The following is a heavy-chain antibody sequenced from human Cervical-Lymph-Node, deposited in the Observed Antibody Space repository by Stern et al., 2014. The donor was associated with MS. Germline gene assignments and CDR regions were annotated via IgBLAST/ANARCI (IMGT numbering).Heavy chain of an antibody. CDR1: GFTFSDHY. CDR2: SRNKPNSYTT. CDR3: ARGFHSFDS. Sequence: EMQLVESGGGLVRPGGSLRLSCAVSGFTFSDHYMDWVRQAPGKGLEWVGRSRNKPNSYTTEYAASVKGRFTVSRDDSKNLLYLQMNSLKTDDTAVYYCARGFHSFDSGGQGTLVTVSS. V-gene: IGHV3-72*01. J-gene: IGHJ4*02.